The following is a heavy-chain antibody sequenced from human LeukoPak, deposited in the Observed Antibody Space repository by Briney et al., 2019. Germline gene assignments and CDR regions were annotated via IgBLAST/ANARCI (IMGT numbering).Heavy chain of an antibody. CDR2: IYYSGST. V-gene: IGHV4-59*01. CDR3: ARGSIVVVRGGFYYYYGMDV. Sequence: SETLSLTCAVYGGSFSGYYWSWIRQPPGKGLEWIGYIYYSGSTNYNPSLKSRVTISVDTSKNQFSLKLSSVTAADTAVYYCARGSIVVVRGGFYYYYGMDVWGQGTTVTVSS. D-gene: IGHD3-22*01. CDR1: GGSFSGYY. J-gene: IGHJ6*02.